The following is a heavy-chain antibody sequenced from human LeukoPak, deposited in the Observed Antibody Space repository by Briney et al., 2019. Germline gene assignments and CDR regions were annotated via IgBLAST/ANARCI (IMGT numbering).Heavy chain of an antibody. CDR2: ISGSGGST. CDR3: AKGVGITMIVVAVDY. J-gene: IGHJ4*02. Sequence: GGSLRLSCAASGFTFSSYAMSWVRQAPGKGLEWVTAISGSGGSTYYADSVKGRFTISRDNSKNTLYLQMNSLRAEDTAVYYCAKGVGITMIVVAVDYWGQGTLVTVSS. CDR1: GFTFSSYA. D-gene: IGHD3-22*01. V-gene: IGHV3-23*01.